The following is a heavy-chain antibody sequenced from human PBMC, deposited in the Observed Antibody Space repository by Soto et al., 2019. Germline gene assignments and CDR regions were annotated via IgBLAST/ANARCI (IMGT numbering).Heavy chain of an antibody. CDR1: GGTSGNYG. CDR3: ARGGYRTLAWFDP. CDR2: IYHSGTT. V-gene: IGHV4-59*01. Sequence: LEIHRLRYTVAGGTSGNYGGRWIMQSPGKGLEWIANIYHSGTTNYNLSLKGRVSISIDSSKNQVSLRLKSVTAADTAVYYCARGGYRTLAWFDPWGQGTLVTVSS. D-gene: IGHD5-18*01. J-gene: IGHJ5*02.